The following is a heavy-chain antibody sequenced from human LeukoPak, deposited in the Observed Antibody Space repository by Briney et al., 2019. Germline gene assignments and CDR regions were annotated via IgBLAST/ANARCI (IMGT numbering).Heavy chain of an antibody. Sequence: SETLSLTCTVSGGSISSSSYYWGWIRQPPGKGLEWIGSIYYSGSTYYNPSLKSRVTISVDTSKNQFSLKLSSVTAADTAVYYCARIYTWRHIAVVTATRDWYFDLWGRGTLVSVSS. CDR1: GGSISSSSYY. J-gene: IGHJ2*01. V-gene: IGHV4-39*01. D-gene: IGHD2-21*02. CDR2: IYYSGST. CDR3: ARIYTWRHIAVVTATRDWYFDL.